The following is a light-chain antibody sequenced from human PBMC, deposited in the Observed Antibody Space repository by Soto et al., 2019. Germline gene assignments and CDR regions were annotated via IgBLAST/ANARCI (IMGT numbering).Light chain of an antibody. V-gene: IGKV3-15*01. Sequence: EIVMTQSPATLSVSPGERATLSCRANQSVSSNLAWYQQKPGQAPRLIIYGASTRATGIPARFSGSGSGTEFTLTISSRQSEDFAVYYCQQYNNWPTFGPGTKVDIK. J-gene: IGKJ3*01. CDR3: QQYNNWPT. CDR2: GAS. CDR1: QSVSSN.